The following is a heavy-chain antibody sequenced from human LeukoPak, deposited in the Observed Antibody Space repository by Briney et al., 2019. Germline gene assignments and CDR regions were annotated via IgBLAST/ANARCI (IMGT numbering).Heavy chain of an antibody. J-gene: IGHJ5*02. Sequence: SETLSLTCAVYGGSFSGYYWSWVRQPPGKGLEWIGEINHSGSTNYNPSLKSRVTISVDTSKNQFSLKLSSVTAADTAVYYCARGGGLRYFDWLPPDWFDPWGQGTLVTVSS. CDR3: ARGGGLRYFDWLPPDWFDP. V-gene: IGHV4-34*01. CDR1: GGSFSGYY. D-gene: IGHD3-9*01. CDR2: INHSGST.